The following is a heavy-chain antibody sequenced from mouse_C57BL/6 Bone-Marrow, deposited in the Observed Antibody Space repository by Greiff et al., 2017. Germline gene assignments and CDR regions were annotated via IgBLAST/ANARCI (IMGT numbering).Heavy chain of an antibody. J-gene: IGHJ4*01. D-gene: IGHD1-1*02. CDR3: AREGYGLYAMDD. Sequence: QVQLQQPGAELVMPGASVKLSCKASGYTFTSYWMHWVKQRPGQGLEWIGEIDPSDSYTNYNQKFKGKSTLTVDKSSSTAYMQLSSLTSEDSAVYYCAREGYGLYAMDDWGQGTSVTVSS. V-gene: IGHV1-69*01. CDR2: IDPSDSYT. CDR1: GYTFTSYW.